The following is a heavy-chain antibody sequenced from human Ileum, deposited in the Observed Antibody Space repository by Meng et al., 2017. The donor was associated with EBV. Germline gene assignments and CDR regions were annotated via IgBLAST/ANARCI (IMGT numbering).Heavy chain of an antibody. CDR2: IYYSGRT. CDR1: GGPINSSSYY. D-gene: IGHD6-13*01. J-gene: IGHJ5*02. Sequence: QLQLQESGPGLVKTSETLSITCTVSGGPINSSSYYWGWIRQPPGKGLERIGSIYYSGRTYYNPSLKSRVTISVDTSKNQFSLKLSSVTAADTAVYYCARPIAAAGWFDPWGQGTLVTVSS. V-gene: IGHV4-39*01. CDR3: ARPIAAAGWFDP.